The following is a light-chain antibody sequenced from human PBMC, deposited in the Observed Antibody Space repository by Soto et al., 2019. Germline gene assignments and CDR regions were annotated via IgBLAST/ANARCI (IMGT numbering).Light chain of an antibody. CDR3: CSFAGGSWV. J-gene: IGLJ3*02. CDR2: EVT. Sequence: QSALTQPASVSGSPGQSITISCTGTSSDVGSYNLVSWYQQHPGKAPKFLIYEVTKRPSGVSNRFSGSKSGKTASLTISELQTEDEADYYCCSFAGGSWVFGGGTQLTVL. CDR1: SSDVGSYNL. V-gene: IGLV2-23*02.